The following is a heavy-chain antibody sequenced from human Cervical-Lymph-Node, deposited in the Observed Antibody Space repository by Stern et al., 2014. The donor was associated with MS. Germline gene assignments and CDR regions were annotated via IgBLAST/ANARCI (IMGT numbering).Heavy chain of an antibody. CDR1: GFRFADFA. V-gene: IGHV3-9*01. CDR2: ISWTGDDV. CDR3: GKSFGASRKSFYDDCDMDV. D-gene: IGHD3-16*01. J-gene: IGHJ6*02. Sequence: MQLVQSGGGLVQPGRSLRLSCAASGFRFADFAIHWVRQPPGKGLEWVSSISWTGDDVGYADSVKGRFTISRDNAKNSLYLQMNSLRHDDTALYYCGKSFGASRKSFYDDCDMDVWGQGTTVTVSS.